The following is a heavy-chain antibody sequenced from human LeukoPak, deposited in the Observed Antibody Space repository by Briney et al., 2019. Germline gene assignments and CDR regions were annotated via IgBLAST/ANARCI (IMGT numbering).Heavy chain of an antibody. CDR1: GFTFSNAW. CDR3: TAELRYFDSTLSDY. Sequence: GGSLRLSCAASGFTFSNAWMSWVRQAPGKRQEGVGRIKSITDCGTTDYAAPVKGRFTISRDDSKNTLYLQMNSLKTEDTAVYYCTAELRYFDSTLSDYWGQGTLVTVSS. CDR2: IKSITDCGTT. D-gene: IGHD3-9*01. V-gene: IGHV3-15*01. J-gene: IGHJ4*02.